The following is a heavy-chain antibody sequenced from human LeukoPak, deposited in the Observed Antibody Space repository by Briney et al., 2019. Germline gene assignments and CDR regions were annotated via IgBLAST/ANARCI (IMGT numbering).Heavy chain of an antibody. CDR1: GFTFDDYA. J-gene: IGHJ4*02. CDR2: ISWNSGSI. Sequence: GRSLRLSCAASGFTFDDYAMHWVRQAPGKGLEWVSGISWNSGSIGYADSVKGRFTISRDNAKNSLYLQMNSLRAEDTALYYCAKAFEYSSSYFDYWGQGTLVTVSS. V-gene: IGHV3-9*01. D-gene: IGHD6-6*01. CDR3: AKAFEYSSSYFDY.